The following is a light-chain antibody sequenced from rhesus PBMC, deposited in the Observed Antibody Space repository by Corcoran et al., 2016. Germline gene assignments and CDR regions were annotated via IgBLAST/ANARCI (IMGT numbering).Light chain of an antibody. CDR2: DAS. J-gene: IGKJ1*01. CDR1: QGISSY. V-gene: IGKV1-28*03. Sequence: DIQMTQSPSSLSASVGDTVTITCRASQGISSYLNWFQQKPGRAPKRLIYDASSLESGVPSRFSGSGSGTDFTLTISSLQPEDFAAYYCLQHNSYPRTFGQGTKVEIK. CDR3: LQHNSYPRT.